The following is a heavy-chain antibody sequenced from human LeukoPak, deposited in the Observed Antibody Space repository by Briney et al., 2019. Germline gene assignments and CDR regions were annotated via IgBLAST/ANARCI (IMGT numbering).Heavy chain of an antibody. J-gene: IGHJ3*02. CDR2: IKQDGSER. Sequence: GGSLRLSCAASGFTFGTYTMNWVRQAPGKGLEWVANIKQDGSERYYVDSVKGRFTISRDNAKNSLYLQMNSLRAEDTAVYYCAKTYYDYVWGSYRYADAFDIWGQGTMVTVPS. V-gene: IGHV3-7*03. CDR1: GFTFGTYT. CDR3: AKTYYDYVWGSYRYADAFDI. D-gene: IGHD3-16*02.